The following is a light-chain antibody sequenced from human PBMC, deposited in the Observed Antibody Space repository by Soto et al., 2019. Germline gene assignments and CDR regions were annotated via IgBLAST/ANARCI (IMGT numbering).Light chain of an antibody. Sequence: EIVLTRSPGTLSLSPGERATLSCRASQSVSSSFLAWYQQNPGQAPRLLIYGASSRATGIPDRFSGSGSGTDFTLSISRLEPEDFAVYYCQQYGRSPYTFGQGTKPEIK. V-gene: IGKV3-20*01. J-gene: IGKJ2*01. CDR2: GAS. CDR1: QSVSSSF. CDR3: QQYGRSPYT.